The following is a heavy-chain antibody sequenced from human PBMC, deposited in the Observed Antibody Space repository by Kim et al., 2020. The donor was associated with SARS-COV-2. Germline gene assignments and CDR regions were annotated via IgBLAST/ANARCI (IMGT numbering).Heavy chain of an antibody. D-gene: IGHD4-4*01. J-gene: IGHJ4*02. V-gene: IGHV4-39*07. CDR2: ST. Sequence: STYYNSSLKSRVIISVDMSKNQFSLKLSSVTAADTAVYYCAKDFDTVTNYWGQGTLVTVSS. CDR3: AKDFDTVTNY.